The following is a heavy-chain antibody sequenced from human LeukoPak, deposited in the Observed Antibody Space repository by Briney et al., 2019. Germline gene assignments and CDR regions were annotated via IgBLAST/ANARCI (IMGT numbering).Heavy chain of an antibody. D-gene: IGHD2-8*01. V-gene: IGHV4-34*01. CDR2: INHSGST. Sequence: SETLSPTCAVYGGSFSGYYWSWIRQPPGKGLEWIGEINHSGSTNYNPSLKSRVTISVDTSKNQFSLKLSSVTAADTAVYYCARGPKVTFVLMVYAISNYYYYMDVWGKGTTVTVSS. CDR1: GGSFSGYY. CDR3: ARGPKVTFVLMVYAISNYYYYMDV. J-gene: IGHJ6*03.